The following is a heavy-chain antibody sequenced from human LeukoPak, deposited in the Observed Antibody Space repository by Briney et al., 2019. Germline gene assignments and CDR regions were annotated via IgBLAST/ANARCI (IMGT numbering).Heavy chain of an antibody. CDR3: ARDRAPGIAVAGTFYY. Sequence: GGSLRLSCAASGFTFSSYDMHWVRQATGKGLEWLSAIGTAGDTYYPGSVKGRFTISRENAKNSLYLQMNSLRAGDTAVYYCARDRAPGIAVAGTFYYWGQGTLVTVSS. CDR2: IGTAGDT. V-gene: IGHV3-13*01. D-gene: IGHD6-19*01. J-gene: IGHJ4*02. CDR1: GFTFSSYD.